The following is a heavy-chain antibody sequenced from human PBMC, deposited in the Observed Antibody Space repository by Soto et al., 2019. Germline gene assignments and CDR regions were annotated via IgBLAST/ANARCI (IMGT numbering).Heavy chain of an antibody. CDR1: GFTLSNAW. CDR3: TADPSSAVGGC. Sequence: EVQVVESGGGLAKPGGSLRLSCAASGFTLSNAWVNWVRQAPGKGLEWVGRIRSKTEGGTTDYAAPVQGRFTISRDDSKNTLYLQMNSLKTEETAVYYCTADPSSAVGGCWGQGTLVTVSS. V-gene: IGHV3-15*07. CDR2: IRSKTEGGTT. J-gene: IGHJ4*02. D-gene: IGHD6-19*01.